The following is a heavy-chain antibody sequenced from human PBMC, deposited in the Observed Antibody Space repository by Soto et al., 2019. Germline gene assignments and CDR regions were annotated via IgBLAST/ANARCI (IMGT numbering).Heavy chain of an antibody. CDR3: AIGPYYYDSNGPFDY. CDR1: GYTFTGYY. J-gene: IGHJ4*02. Sequence: EASVKVSCKASGYTFTGYYMHWVRQAPGQGLEWMGWINPNSGGTNFAQKFEGRVTMTRDTSINTAYMELSRLRSDDTAVYYCAIGPYYYDSNGPFDYWGQGTLVTVSS. D-gene: IGHD3-22*01. V-gene: IGHV1-2*02. CDR2: INPNSGGT.